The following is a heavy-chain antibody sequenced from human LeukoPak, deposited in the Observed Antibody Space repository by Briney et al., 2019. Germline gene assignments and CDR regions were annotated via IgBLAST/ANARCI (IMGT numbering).Heavy chain of an antibody. V-gene: IGHV4-59*01. D-gene: IGHD5-18*01. CDR2: IYYSGST. Sequence: SETLSLTCTVSGDSISSYYWSWIRQPPGKGLEWIGYIYYSGSTNYNPSLKSRVTISVDTSKNQFSLKLSSVTAADTAVYYCARGYSYGLPFDYWGQGTLVTVSS. CDR1: GDSISSYY. CDR3: ARGYSYGLPFDY. J-gene: IGHJ4*02.